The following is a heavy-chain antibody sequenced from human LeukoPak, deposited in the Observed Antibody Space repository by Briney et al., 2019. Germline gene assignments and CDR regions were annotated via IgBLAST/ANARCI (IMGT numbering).Heavy chain of an antibody. J-gene: IGHJ6*02. CDR2: INHSGST. CDR3: ARGPPLYSSSWYRVYYYYGMDV. V-gene: IGHV4-34*01. CDR1: GGSFSGYY. D-gene: IGHD6-13*01. Sequence: SETLSLTCAVYGGSFSGYYWSWIRQPPGKGLEWIGEINHSGSTNYNPSLKSRVTISVDTSKNQFPLKLSSVTAADTAVYYCARGPPLYSSSWYRVYYYYGMDVWGQGTTVIVSS.